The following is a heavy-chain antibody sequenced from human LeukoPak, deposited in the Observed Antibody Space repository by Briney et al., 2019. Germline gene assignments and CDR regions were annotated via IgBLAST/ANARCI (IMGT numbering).Heavy chain of an antibody. Sequence: GGSLRLSCAASGFTFSSYAMSWVRQAPGKGLEWVSAIIGSGGSTYYADSVKGRFTISRDNSKNTLYLQMNSLRAEDTAVYYCAKDGVAAAGTELDYWGQGTLVTVSS. CDR2: IIGSGGST. J-gene: IGHJ4*02. CDR3: AKDGVAAAGTELDY. V-gene: IGHV3-23*01. D-gene: IGHD6-13*01. CDR1: GFTFSSYA.